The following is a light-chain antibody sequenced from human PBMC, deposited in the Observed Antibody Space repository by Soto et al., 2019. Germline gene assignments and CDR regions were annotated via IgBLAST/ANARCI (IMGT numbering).Light chain of an antibody. CDR1: SNDNGAYNY. CDR3: SSYTKTSTLVV. CDR2: DVN. V-gene: IGLV2-14*01. J-gene: IGLJ7*01. Sequence: QSALTQPASVSGSPGQSITISCTGTSNDNGAYNYVSWYQQSPDKAPKLLIYDVNNRPSGVSTRFSGSKSGNTASLTISGLQAEDEADYYCSSYTKTSTLVVFGGGTQLTVL.